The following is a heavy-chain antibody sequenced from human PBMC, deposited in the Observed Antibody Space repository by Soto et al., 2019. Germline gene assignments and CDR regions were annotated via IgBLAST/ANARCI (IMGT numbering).Heavy chain of an antibody. CDR1: GGSFSGYY. V-gene: IGHV4-34*01. CDR3: AREGGVYDFWSGSPLAAFDI. Sequence: PSLTCAVYGGSFSGYYWSWIRQPPGKGLEWIGEINHSGSTNYNPSLKSRVTISVDTSKNQFSLKPSSVTAADTAVYYCAREGGVYDFWSGSPLAAFDIWGQGTMVTVSS. CDR2: INHSGST. D-gene: IGHD3-3*01. J-gene: IGHJ3*02.